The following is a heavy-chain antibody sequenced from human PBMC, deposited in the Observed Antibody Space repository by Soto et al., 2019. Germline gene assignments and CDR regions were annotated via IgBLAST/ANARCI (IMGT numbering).Heavy chain of an antibody. J-gene: IGHJ6*02. CDR1: GGTFGSYA. D-gene: IGHD2-2*01. Sequence: QVQLVQSGAEVKKPGSSVKVSCKASGGTFGSYAISWVRQAPGQGLEWMGGIIAITATANYAQKFQGRVTITADESTSTASMQLSSLRSEDTAVYYCARSQGSSTSLAIYYYYYYGMDVWGQGTTVTVSS. CDR2: IIAITATA. CDR3: ARSQGSSTSLAIYYYYYYGMDV. V-gene: IGHV1-69*01.